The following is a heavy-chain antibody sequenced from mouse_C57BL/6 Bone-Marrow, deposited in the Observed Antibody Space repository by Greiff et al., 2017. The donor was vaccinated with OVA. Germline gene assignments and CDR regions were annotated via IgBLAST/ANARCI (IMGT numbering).Heavy chain of an antibody. D-gene: IGHD1-1*01. V-gene: IGHV2-9-1*01. J-gene: IGHJ1*03. Sequence: VQLQQSGPGLVAPSQSLSITCTVSGFSLTSYAISWVRQPPGKGLEWLGVIWTGGGTNYNSALKSRLSISKDNSKSQVFLKMNSLQTDDTARYDWAREGTTVVAHWYFDVWGTGTTVTVSS. CDR2: IWTGGGT. CDR3: AREGTTVVAHWYFDV. CDR1: GFSLTSYA.